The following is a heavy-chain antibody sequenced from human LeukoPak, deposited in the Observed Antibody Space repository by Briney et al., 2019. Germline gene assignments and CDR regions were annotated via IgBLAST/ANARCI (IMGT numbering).Heavy chain of an antibody. D-gene: IGHD6-19*01. CDR1: GFTFSSYA. CDR3: ARDRGSSGWYDYYYYGMDV. J-gene: IGHJ6*02. Sequence: GGSLRLSCAASGFTFSSYAMHWVRQAPGKGLEWVAVISYDGSNKYYADSVKGRFTISRDNSKNTLYLQMNSLRAEDTAVYYCARDRGSSGWYDYYYYGMDVWGQGTTVTVSS. V-gene: IGHV3-30*04. CDR2: ISYDGSNK.